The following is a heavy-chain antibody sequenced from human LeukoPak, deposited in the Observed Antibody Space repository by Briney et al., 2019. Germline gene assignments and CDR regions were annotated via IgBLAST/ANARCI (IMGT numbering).Heavy chain of an antibody. Sequence: SETLSLTCTVSGGSISSYYWSWIRQPPGKGLEWIGYIYATGCTNYNPSLKSRVTISVDTSKNQLSLNLRSVTAADTAVYYCARHGSVRSPLGPWGQGTLVTVSS. CDR3: ARHGSVRSPLGP. D-gene: IGHD3-10*01. J-gene: IGHJ5*02. V-gene: IGHV4-4*09. CDR2: IYATGCT. CDR1: GGSISSYY.